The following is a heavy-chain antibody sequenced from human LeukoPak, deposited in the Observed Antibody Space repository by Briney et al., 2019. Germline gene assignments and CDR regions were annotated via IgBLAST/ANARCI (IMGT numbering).Heavy chain of an antibody. CDR3: SSGDSSSSLLLSY. CDR2: IISNLGIA. J-gene: IGHJ4*02. Sequence: SVKLTCKASGGTFSSYTISWVRKAPRQGHEWMGRIISNLGIATYAHKFHGRVTITSDNSTSKAYMVLSSLISADTAADYCSSGDSSSSLLLSYWGQGTLVTVSS. V-gene: IGHV1-69*02. D-gene: IGHD6-6*01. CDR1: GGTFSSYT.